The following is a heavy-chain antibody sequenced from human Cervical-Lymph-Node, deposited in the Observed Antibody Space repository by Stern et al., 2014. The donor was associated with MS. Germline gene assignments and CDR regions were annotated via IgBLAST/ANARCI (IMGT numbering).Heavy chain of an antibody. V-gene: IGHV1-18*04. CDR1: GYTFTSYG. J-gene: IGHJ3*02. CDR2: FSAYNGNT. D-gene: IGHD3-22*01. Sequence: VQLVQSGAEVKKPGASVKGSCKASGYTFTSYGISWVREAPGQGLGWMGGFSAYNGNTNYAQKLQGRVTMTTDTSTSTAYMELRSLRSDDTAVYYCARDSYYDSSGYYPDAFDIWGQGTMVTVSS. CDR3: ARDSYYDSSGYYPDAFDI.